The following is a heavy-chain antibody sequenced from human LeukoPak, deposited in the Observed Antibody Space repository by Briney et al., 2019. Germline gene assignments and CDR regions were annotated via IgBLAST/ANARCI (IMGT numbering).Heavy chain of an antibody. D-gene: IGHD6-19*01. Sequence: PGRSLRLSCAASGFTFDDYAMHWVRQASGKGLEWVSGISWNSGSIGYADSVKGRFTISRDNAKNSLYLQMNSLRAEDTALYYCAKDMGRISGWYGLDYYYGMDVWGQGTTVTVSS. J-gene: IGHJ6*02. CDR1: GFTFDDYA. CDR2: ISWNSGSI. V-gene: IGHV3-9*01. CDR3: AKDMGRISGWYGLDYYYGMDV.